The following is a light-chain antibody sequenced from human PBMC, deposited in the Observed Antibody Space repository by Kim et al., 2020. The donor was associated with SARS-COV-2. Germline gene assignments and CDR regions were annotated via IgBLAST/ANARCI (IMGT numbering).Light chain of an antibody. J-gene: IGLJ2*01. Sequence: QSVLTQPHSVSGAPGQRVTIACTGSSSNIGAGYDVHWYQQLPGTAPKLLIYGNSTRPSGVPDRFSGSKSGTSASLAITGLQAEDEADYYCQSYDSSLSCVVFGGGTQLTVL. V-gene: IGLV1-40*01. CDR1: SSNIGAGYD. CDR2: GNS. CDR3: QSYDSSLSCVV.